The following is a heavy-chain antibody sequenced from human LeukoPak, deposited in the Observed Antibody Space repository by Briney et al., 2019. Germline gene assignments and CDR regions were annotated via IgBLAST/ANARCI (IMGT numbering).Heavy chain of an antibody. D-gene: IGHD5-18*01. CDR3: AREFKSGYGMWA. V-gene: IGHV3-21*01. CDR1: GFTFSSYS. Sequence: GGSLRLSCTASGFTFSSYSMNWVRQAPGKGLEWFSSITSSSDYIYYADSVKGRFTISRDNAENSLHLQMNSLRAEDTAVYYCAREFKSGYGMWAWGQGTLVTVSS. J-gene: IGHJ5*02. CDR2: ITSSSDYI.